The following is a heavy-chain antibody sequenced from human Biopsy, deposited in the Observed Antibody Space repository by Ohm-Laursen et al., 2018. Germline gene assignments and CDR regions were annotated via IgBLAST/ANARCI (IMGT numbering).Heavy chain of an antibody. CDR2: VNPNSGAT. V-gene: IGHV1-2*06. CDR1: GYTFTDYS. D-gene: IGHD3-10*01. CDR3: ARDRMVTIITLVRADTFDI. J-gene: IGHJ3*02. Sequence: ASVKVSCKVSGYTFTDYSLHWVRQAPGQGLEWMGRVNPNSGATNYAQKFQGRVTMTSDTSISTAYIELRRLISDDTAVYFCARDRMVTIITLVRADTFDIWGQGTLVSVSS.